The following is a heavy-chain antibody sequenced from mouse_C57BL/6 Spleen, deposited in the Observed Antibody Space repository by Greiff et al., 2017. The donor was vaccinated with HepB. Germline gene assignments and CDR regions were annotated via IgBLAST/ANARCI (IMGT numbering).Heavy chain of an antibody. V-gene: IGHV1-82*01. CDR3: ARAGVTTTVHWYFDV. Sequence: QVQLQQSGPELVKPGASVKISCKASGYAFSSPWMNWVKQRPGKGLEWIGRIYPGDGDTNYNGKFKGKATLTADKSSSTAYMQLSSLTSEDSAVYFCARAGVTTTVHWYFDVWGTGTTVTVSS. CDR1: GYAFSSPW. J-gene: IGHJ1*03. CDR2: IYPGDGDT. D-gene: IGHD1-1*01.